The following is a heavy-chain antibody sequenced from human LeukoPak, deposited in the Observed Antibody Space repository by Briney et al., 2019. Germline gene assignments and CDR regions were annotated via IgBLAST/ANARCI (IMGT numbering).Heavy chain of an antibody. J-gene: IGHJ5*02. CDR2: ISSSSSTI. CDR1: GFTFSSYS. Sequence: GGSLRLSCAASGFTFSSYSMNWVRQAPGKGLEWVSSISSSSSTIYYADSVKGRFTISRDNAKNSLYLQMNSLRAEDTAVYYCARGGTRSSRVRAWGQGTLVTVSS. CDR3: ARGGTRSSRVRA. V-gene: IGHV3-48*01.